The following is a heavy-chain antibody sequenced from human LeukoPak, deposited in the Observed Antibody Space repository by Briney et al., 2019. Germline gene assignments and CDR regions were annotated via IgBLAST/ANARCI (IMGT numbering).Heavy chain of an antibody. J-gene: IGHJ5*02. CDR1: GFSFSSYT. D-gene: IGHD4-17*01. Sequence: GGSLRLSCAASGFSFSSYTMSWVRQAPGTGPEWVSSISSDSSSNSIYYADSLKGRFTISRDDAKSSLYLQMNSLRVEDTAVYYCARSITVTTSWFDPWGQGTLVTVSA. V-gene: IGHV3-21*01. CDR2: ISSDSSSNSI. CDR3: ARSITVTTSWFDP.